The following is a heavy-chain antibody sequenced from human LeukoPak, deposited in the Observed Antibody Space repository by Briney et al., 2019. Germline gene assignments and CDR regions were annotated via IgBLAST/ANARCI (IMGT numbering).Heavy chain of an antibody. CDR3: VRDPSGHGMDV. V-gene: IGHV3-13*04. D-gene: IGHD3-10*01. CDR2: IGKAGDT. J-gene: IGHJ6*02. CDR1: GFTFSTYD. Sequence: GGSLRLSCAASGFTFSTYDMHWVRQAAAKGLEWVSGIGKAGDTHYADSVKGRFSISRENAKNSLYLQMNSLRAGDTAVYYCVRDPSGHGMDVWGQGTTVTVSS.